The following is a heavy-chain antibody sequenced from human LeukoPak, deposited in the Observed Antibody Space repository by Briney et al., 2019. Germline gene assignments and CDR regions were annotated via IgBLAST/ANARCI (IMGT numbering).Heavy chain of an antibody. CDR3: ARGHIAARPWGYYYYGMDV. D-gene: IGHD6-6*01. J-gene: IGHJ6*02. CDR1: GYTFTGYY. CDR2: INPNSGGT. Sequence: ASVKVSCTASGYTFTGYYMHWVRQAPGQGLEWMGWINPNSGGTNYAQKFQGWVTMTRDTSISTAYMELSRLRSDDTAVYYCARGHIAARPWGYYYYGMDVWGQGTTVTVSS. V-gene: IGHV1-2*04.